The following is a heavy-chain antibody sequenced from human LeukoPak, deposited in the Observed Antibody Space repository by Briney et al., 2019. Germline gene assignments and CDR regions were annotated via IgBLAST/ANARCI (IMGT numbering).Heavy chain of an antibody. CDR2: IYSGGST. J-gene: IGHJ6*02. CDR1: GFTVSSNY. D-gene: IGHD6-6*01. Sequence: PGGSLRLSCAASGFTVSSNYMSWVRQAPGKGLEWVSVIYSGGSTYYADSVKGRFTISRDNSKNTLYLQMNSLRAEDTAVYYCAREYTGSSSYDNYYYYGMDVWGQGTTVTVSS. CDR3: AREYTGSSSYDNYYYYGMDV. V-gene: IGHV3-66*01.